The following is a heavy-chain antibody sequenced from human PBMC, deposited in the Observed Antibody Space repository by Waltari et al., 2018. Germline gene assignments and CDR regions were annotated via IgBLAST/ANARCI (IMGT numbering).Heavy chain of an antibody. CDR2: IYYRGSN. J-gene: IGHJ1*01. D-gene: IGHD6-19*01. V-gene: IGHV4-39*07. CDR3: ARDGAVAGPGDFQH. CDR1: GGSIRSSSYY. Sequence: QLQLPESGPGLVTPSETLSLTCTVSGGSIRSSSYYWGWSRQPPGKGLGWIGSIYYRGSNYYNPSLKSRVTISVDTSKNQFSLKLSSVTAADTAVYYCARDGAVAGPGDFQHWGQGTLVTVSS.